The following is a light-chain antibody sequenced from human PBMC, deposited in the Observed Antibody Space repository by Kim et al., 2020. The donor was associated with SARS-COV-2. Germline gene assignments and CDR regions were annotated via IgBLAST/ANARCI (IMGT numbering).Light chain of an antibody. Sequence: GQKVIISCSGSSSNIGSNSVSWYQQLPGTAPKLLIYDNHKRPSGIPDRFSASKSGTSATLGITGLQTGDEADYYCGTWDSSLSVGVFGGGTKLTVL. V-gene: IGLV1-51*01. CDR1: SSNIGSNS. CDR2: DNH. CDR3: GTWDSSLSVGV. J-gene: IGLJ3*02.